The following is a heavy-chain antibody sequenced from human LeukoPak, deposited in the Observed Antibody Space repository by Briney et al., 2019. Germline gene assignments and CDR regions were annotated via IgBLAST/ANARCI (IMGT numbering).Heavy chain of an antibody. J-gene: IGHJ4*02. CDR1: GYSISRGYL. CDR3: ARHPHIATLRGVIISYIDY. D-gene: IGHD3-10*01. Sequence: SETLSLTCAVSGYSISRGYLWGWTRQPPGKGLEWIGNIFHSGSTYYNPSLKSRVTISVDTSKNQFSLKLSSVTAADTGVYYCARHPHIATLRGVIISYIDYWGQGSLVTVSS. CDR2: IFHSGST. V-gene: IGHV4-38-2*01.